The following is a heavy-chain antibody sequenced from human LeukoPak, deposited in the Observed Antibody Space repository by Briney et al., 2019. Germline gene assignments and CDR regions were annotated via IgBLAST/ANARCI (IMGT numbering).Heavy chain of an antibody. CDR2: ISGSGGST. CDR1: GFTFSSYS. J-gene: IGHJ4*02. CDR3: AKGRAPFFDY. Sequence: GGSLRLSCAASGFTFSSYSMNWVRQAPGKGLEWVSAISGSGGSTYYADSVKGRFTISRDNSKNTLYLQMNSLRAEDTAVYYCAKGRAPFFDYWGQGTLVTVSS. V-gene: IGHV3-23*01.